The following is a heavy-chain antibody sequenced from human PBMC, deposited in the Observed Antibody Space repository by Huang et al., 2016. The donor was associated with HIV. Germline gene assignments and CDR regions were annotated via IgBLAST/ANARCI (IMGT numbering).Heavy chain of an antibody. V-gene: IGHV3-53*01. J-gene: IGHJ4*02. D-gene: IGHD1-26*01. CDR3: ARGMFSELLSY. CDR2: IYSSGST. Sequence: EVQLVEFGGGLIQPGGSLRLSCSASWFTVSSNYMSWVRQAPGKGLECVKIIYSSGSTHYADSVKCRFTISRDNSKYTLYLQMNSLRAEDTAVYYCARGMFSELLSYWGQGTLVTVSS. CDR1: WFTVSSNY.